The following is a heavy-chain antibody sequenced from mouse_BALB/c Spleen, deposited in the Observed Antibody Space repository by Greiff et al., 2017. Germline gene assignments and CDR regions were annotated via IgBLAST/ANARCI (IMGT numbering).Heavy chain of an antibody. V-gene: IGHV2-9*02. J-gene: IGHJ3*01. CDR1: GFSLTSYG. Sequence: VKVVESGPGLVAPSQSLSITCTVSGFSLTSYGVHWVRQPPGKGLEWLGVIWAGGSTNYNSALMSRLSISKDNSKSQVFLKMNSLQTDDTAMYYCARDNPAWFAYWGQGTLVTVSA. CDR2: IWAGGST. CDR3: ARDNPAWFAY.